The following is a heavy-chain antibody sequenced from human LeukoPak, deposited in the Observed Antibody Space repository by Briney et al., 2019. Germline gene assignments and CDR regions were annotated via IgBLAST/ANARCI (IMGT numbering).Heavy chain of an antibody. D-gene: IGHD3-22*01. CDR2: IYYSGST. CDR1: GGSISSSSYY. J-gene: IGHJ1*01. V-gene: IGHV4-39*01. Sequence: PSETLSLTCTVSGGSISSSSYYWGWIRQPPGKGLEWIGSIYYSGSTYYNPSLKSRVTISVDTSKNQFSLKLSSVTAADTAVYYCARGVSYYDSSGYYNEYFQHWGQGTLVTVSS. CDR3: ARGVSYYDSSGYYNEYFQH.